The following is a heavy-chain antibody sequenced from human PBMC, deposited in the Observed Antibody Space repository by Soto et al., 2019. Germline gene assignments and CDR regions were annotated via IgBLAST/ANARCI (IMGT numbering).Heavy chain of an antibody. D-gene: IGHD7-27*01. V-gene: IGHV1-69*08. CDR3: ARELGNDEWVGAFDI. J-gene: IGHJ3*02. Sequence: QVQLVQSGAEVKKPGSSVKVSCKASGGTFSSYTISWVRQAPGQGLEWMGRIIPILGIANYAQKFQGRVTITADKFTSTAYMELSSLRSEDTAVYYCARELGNDEWVGAFDIWGQGTMVTVSS. CDR1: GGTFSSYT. CDR2: IIPILGIA.